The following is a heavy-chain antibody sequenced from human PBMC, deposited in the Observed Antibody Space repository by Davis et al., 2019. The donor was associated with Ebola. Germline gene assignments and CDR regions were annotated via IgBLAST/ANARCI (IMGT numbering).Heavy chain of an antibody. CDR2: ISSSSSYI. J-gene: IGHJ2*01. D-gene: IGHD4-17*01. V-gene: IGHV3-21*01. CDR1: GFTFSSYS. CDR3: AKDRTTLTHYWYLDL. Sequence: GESLKISCAASGFTFSSYSMNWVRQAPGKGLEWVSSISSSSSYIYYADSVKGRFTISRDNAKNSLYLQMNSLRAEDTAVYYCAKDRTTLTHYWYLDLWGRGTLVTVSS.